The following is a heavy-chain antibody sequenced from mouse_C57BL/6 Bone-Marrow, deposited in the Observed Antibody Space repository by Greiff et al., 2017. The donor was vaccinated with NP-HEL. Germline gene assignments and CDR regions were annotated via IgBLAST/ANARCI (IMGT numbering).Heavy chain of an antibody. D-gene: IGHD1-1*01. CDR2: IYPGSGST. Sequence: QVQLQQPGAELVKPGASVKMSCKASGYTFTSYWITWVKQRPGQGLEWIGDIYPGSGSTNYNEKFKSKATLTVDTSSSTAYMQLSSLTSEDSAVYYCARGGYGSSYEDFDYWGQGTTLTVSS. J-gene: IGHJ2*01. V-gene: IGHV1-55*01. CDR3: ARGGYGSSYEDFDY. CDR1: GYTFTSYW.